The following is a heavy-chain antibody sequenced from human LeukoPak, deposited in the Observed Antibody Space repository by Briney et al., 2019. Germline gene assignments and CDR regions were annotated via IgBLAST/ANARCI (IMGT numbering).Heavy chain of an antibody. Sequence: GGSLRLSCAASRFTFSSYCMSWVRQAPGKGLEWVANIKQGGSEKYNVDSVKGRFTISRDNAKKSVYLHMSSLRAEDTALYYCARLSAYYYGSYFYYFMDVWDKGPTVTVSS. D-gene: IGHD3-10*01. CDR3: ARLSAYYYGSYFYYFMDV. J-gene: IGHJ6*03. V-gene: IGHV3-7*01. CDR2: IKQGGSEK. CDR1: RFTFSSYC.